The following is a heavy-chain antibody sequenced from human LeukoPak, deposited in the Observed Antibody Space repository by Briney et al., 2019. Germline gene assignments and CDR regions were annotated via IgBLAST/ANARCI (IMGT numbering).Heavy chain of an antibody. Sequence: PSETLSLTCAAYGGSFSGYYWSWIRQPPGKGLEWIGEINHSGSTNYNPSPKSRVTISVDTSKNQFSLKLSSVTAADTAVYYCARARNSAYDTYDYWGQGTLVTVSS. CDR1: GGSFSGYY. J-gene: IGHJ4*02. D-gene: IGHD5-12*01. CDR3: ARARNSAYDTYDY. V-gene: IGHV4-34*01. CDR2: INHSGST.